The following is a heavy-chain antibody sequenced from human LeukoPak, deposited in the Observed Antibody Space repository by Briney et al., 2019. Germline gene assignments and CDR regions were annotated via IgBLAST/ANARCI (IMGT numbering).Heavy chain of an antibody. D-gene: IGHD6-19*01. J-gene: IGHJ4*02. CDR2: INPSSSST. V-gene: IGHV1-46*01. CDR1: GYTFTSYY. Sequence: ASVKVSCKASGYTFTSYYLHWVRQAPGQGLEWMGIINPSSSSTTYAQNFQGRVTMTRDMSTSTVYMQLSSLRSEDTAMYYCARGRDLAVTGTNFDHWGQGTLVTVSS. CDR3: ARGRDLAVTGTNFDH.